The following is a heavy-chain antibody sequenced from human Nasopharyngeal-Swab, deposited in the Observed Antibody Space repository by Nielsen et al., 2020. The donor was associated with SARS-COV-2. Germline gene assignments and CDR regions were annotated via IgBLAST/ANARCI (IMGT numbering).Heavy chain of an antibody. V-gene: IGHV3-21*01. CDR2: ISSSSSYI. CDR3: ARGVGFMGGMDV. D-gene: IGHD3-10*01. J-gene: IGHJ6*02. Sequence: GESLKISCAASGFTFSSYSMNWVRQAPGKGLEWVSSISSSSSYIYYADSVKGRFTISRDNAKNSLYLQMNSLRAEDTAVYYCARGVGFMGGMDVWGQGTTVTVSS. CDR1: GFTFSSYS.